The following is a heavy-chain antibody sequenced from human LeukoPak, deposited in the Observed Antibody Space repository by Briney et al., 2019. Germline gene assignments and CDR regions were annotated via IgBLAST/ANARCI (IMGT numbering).Heavy chain of an antibody. D-gene: IGHD3-16*01. CDR2: IYHSGST. CDR3: ARDNPTIMITFGGIIDAIFDY. J-gene: IGHJ4*02. CDR1: GGSISSGGYY. V-gene: IGHV4-30-2*01. Sequence: NPSETLSLTCTVSGGSISSGGYYWSWIRQPPGKGLEWIGYIYHSGSTYYNPSLKSRVSISVDRSKNQFSLKLSSVTAADTAVYYCARDNPTIMITFGGIIDAIFDYWGQGTLVTVSS.